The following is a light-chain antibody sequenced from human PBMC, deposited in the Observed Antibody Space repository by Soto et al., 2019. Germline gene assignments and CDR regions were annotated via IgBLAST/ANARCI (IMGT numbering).Light chain of an antibody. J-gene: IGLJ1*01. CDR2: EVS. CDR3: ASHTTSDTRV. V-gene: IGLV2-14*01. Sequence: QSALTQPASVSGSPGQSIAISCTGTSGDVGAYDYVSWYQHHPDKAPKLMIYEVSNRPSGVSDRFSGSKSVYTATLTISGLQAEDEADYYCASHTTSDTRVFGTGTKLTVX. CDR1: SGDVGAYDY.